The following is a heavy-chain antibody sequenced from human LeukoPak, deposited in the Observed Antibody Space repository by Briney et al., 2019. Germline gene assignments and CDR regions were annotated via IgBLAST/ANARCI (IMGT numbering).Heavy chain of an antibody. CDR3: AKEQRIRHCSEGVCMEGYYFDY. J-gene: IGHJ4*02. D-gene: IGHD2-8*01. CDR2: LSRGGGTT. CDR1: GFNFNMFA. Sequence: GGSLRLSCTGSGFNFNMFAMNWVRQAPGQGLEWVSGLSRGGGTTNYADSVKGRFTVSRDKSKNMVFLQMNSLRPEDTAVYYCAKEQRIRHCSEGVCMEGYYFDYWGQGSLVTVSS. V-gene: IGHV3-23*01.